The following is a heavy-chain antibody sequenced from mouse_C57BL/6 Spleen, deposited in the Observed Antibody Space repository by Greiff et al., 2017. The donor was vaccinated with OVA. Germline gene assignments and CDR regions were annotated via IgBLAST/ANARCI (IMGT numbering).Heavy chain of an antibody. J-gene: IGHJ2*01. CDR1: GYTFTSYW. Sequence: VQLQQPGAELVKPGASVKMSCKASGYTFTSYWITWVKQRPGQGLEWIGDIYPGSGSTNYNEKFKSKATLTVDTSSSTAYMQLSSLTSEDSSDYHCAREELLPYYFDYWGQGTTLTVSS. D-gene: IGHD2-12*01. CDR3: AREELLPYYFDY. CDR2: IYPGSGST. V-gene: IGHV1-55*01.